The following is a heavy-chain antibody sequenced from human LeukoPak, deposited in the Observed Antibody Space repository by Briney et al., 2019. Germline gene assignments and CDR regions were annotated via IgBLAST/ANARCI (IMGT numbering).Heavy chain of an antibody. V-gene: IGHV3-48*01. J-gene: IGHJ2*01. Sequence: GGSLRLSCAASGFTFSSYSMNWVRQAPGKGLEWVSYISNSGTTIYYADSVKGRFTISRDNAMNTLYLQMNSLGAEDSAVYYCARVGQGEWFFDLWGRGTLVTVSS. D-gene: IGHD1-26*01. CDR2: ISNSGTTI. CDR1: GFTFSSYS. CDR3: ARVGQGEWFFDL.